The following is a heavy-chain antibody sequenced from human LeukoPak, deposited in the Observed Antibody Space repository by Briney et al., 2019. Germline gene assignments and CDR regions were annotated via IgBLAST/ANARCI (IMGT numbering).Heavy chain of an antibody. CDR3: AREVVVVPAAIRRRGWFDP. Sequence: ASVKVSCKASGYTFTGYYMHWVRQAPGQGLEWMGWINPNSGGTNYAQKFQGRVTMTRDTSISTAYMELSRLRSDDTAVYYCAREVVVVPAAIRRRGWFDPWGQGTLVTVSS. CDR2: INPNSGGT. D-gene: IGHD2-2*02. V-gene: IGHV1-2*02. CDR1: GYTFTGYY. J-gene: IGHJ5*02.